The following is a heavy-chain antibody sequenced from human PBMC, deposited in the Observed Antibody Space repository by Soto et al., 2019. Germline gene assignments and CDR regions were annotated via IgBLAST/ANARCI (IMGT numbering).Heavy chain of an antibody. CDR1: GFTFVRYS. D-gene: IGHD3-22*01. V-gene: IGHV3-48*02. CDR2: ISSSSSSII. Sequence: WGSLRLSCAASGFTFVRYSINFFRHAPGQGLEWVSYISSSSSSIIYYADSVKGRFTISRDNAKNSLYLQMNSLRDEDTAVYYCARDGSSGYYYSDYWGQGTLVTVSS. J-gene: IGHJ4*02. CDR3: ARDGSSGYYYSDY.